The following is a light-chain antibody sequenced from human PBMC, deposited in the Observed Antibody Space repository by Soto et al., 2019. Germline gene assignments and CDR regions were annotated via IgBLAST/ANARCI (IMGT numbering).Light chain of an antibody. CDR3: HQYNSWPPGT. J-gene: IGKJ2*01. V-gene: IGKV3-15*01. Sequence: EILMKPAPVTLSVSSGERAPLSLRASQSVSSYLAWYQQKPGQAPRLLISDASTRATGIPARFSGSGSGTEFTLTISSLQSEDFALYYCHQYNSWPPGTFGQGTKVDI. CDR1: QSVSSY. CDR2: DAS.